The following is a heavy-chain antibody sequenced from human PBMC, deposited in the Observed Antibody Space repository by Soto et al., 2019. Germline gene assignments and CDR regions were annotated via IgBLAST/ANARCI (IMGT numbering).Heavy chain of an antibody. CDR3: ARDSDYGSNSGWLDP. CDR1: GFSVSNYG. D-gene: IGHD4-17*01. CDR2: IWYDGSNR. J-gene: IGHJ5*02. Sequence: QRWWCLRLSCAACGFSVSNYGMHWVRQDTGKGLEWVAVIWYDGSNRYYGDSVKGRFTISRDYSKNTLFLQMNSLRAEDTALYYCARDSDYGSNSGWLDPWGQGTLVTVSS. V-gene: IGHV3-33*01.